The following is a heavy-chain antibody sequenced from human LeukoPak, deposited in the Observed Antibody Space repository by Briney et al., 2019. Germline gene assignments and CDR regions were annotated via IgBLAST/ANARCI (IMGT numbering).Heavy chain of an antibody. D-gene: IGHD3-22*01. CDR2: IYPGDFDT. CDR3: ARILQYYYDSSGYCDY. V-gene: IGHV5-51*01. CDR1: GYSFTSYW. J-gene: IGHJ4*02. Sequence: GESLKISCKGSGYSFTSYWIGWVRQMPGKGLEWMGIIYPGDFDTRYSPSFQGQVTTSADKSISTAYLQWSSLKASDTAMYYCARILQYYYDSSGYCDYWGQGTLVTVSS.